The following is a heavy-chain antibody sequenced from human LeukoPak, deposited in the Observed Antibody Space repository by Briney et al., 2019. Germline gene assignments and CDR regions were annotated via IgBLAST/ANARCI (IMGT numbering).Heavy chain of an antibody. V-gene: IGHV4-59*12. CDR1: GGSFSSYY. D-gene: IGHD3-22*01. CDR3: ARDLTQEYYYDSSGYSY. Sequence: SETLSLTCAVYGGSFSSYYWSWIRQPPGKGLEWIGYIHYSGSTNYNPSLKSRVIISVDTSKNQFSLKLRSLTDTDTAVYYCARDLTQEYYYDSSGYSYWGQGTLVTVSS. CDR2: IHYSGST. J-gene: IGHJ4*02.